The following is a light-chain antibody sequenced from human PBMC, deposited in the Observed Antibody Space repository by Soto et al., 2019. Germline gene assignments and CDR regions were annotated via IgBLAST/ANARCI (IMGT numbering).Light chain of an antibody. J-gene: IGKJ1*01. CDR1: QSVSSSY. CDR2: GAS. V-gene: IGKV3-20*01. Sequence: EIVLTQSPGTLSLSPGERATLSCRASQSVSSSYLAWYQQKPGQAPRLLIYGASSRATGIPDRFSGSGSGTDFTLTISRLEPVDFAVYYCQQYGSSPGTFGQGT. CDR3: QQYGSSPGT.